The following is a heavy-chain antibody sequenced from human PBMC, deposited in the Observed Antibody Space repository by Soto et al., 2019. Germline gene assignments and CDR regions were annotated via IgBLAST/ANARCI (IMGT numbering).Heavy chain of an antibody. CDR1: GYTFTGYY. Sequence: ASLKVLFKTSGYTFTGYYMHWVRPPPGQWRELMGWINPNSGGTNYAHKFQGRFTISRDNAKNSLYLEMNSLRAEDTAVYYCARESEDRTSEFDYWGQGTLVTVSS. V-gene: IGHV1-2*02. D-gene: IGHD3-10*01. CDR2: INPNSGGT. J-gene: IGHJ4*02. CDR3: ARESEDRTSEFDY.